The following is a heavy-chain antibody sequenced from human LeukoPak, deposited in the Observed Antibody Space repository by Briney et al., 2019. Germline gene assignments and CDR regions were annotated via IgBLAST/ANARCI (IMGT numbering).Heavy chain of an antibody. CDR2: IYSGGST. V-gene: IGHV3-66*01. CDR3: ARDPLYYGSGSYRGY. D-gene: IGHD3-10*01. CDR1: RFTFSTYW. Sequence: GGSLRLSCAASRFTFSTYWMSWVRQASGKGLEWVSVIYSGGSTYYADSVKGRFTISRDNSKNTLYLQMNSLRAEDTAVYYCARDPLYYGSGSYRGYWGQGTLVTVSS. J-gene: IGHJ4*02.